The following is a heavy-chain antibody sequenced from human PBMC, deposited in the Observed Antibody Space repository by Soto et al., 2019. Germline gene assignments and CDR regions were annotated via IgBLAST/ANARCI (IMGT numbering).Heavy chain of an antibody. Sequence: LRLSCPDSGFNFSGSIMHWVRQASGKGLEWVGRIRTKTNSYATAFGASVKGRFTISRDDSKNTAYLQMNSLKTEDTAVYYCTRQYYDILTATLTYGMDVWGQGTTVTVSS. D-gene: IGHD3-9*01. CDR1: GFNFSGSI. CDR3: TRQYYDILTATLTYGMDV. CDR2: IRTKTNSYAT. V-gene: IGHV3-73*01. J-gene: IGHJ6*01.